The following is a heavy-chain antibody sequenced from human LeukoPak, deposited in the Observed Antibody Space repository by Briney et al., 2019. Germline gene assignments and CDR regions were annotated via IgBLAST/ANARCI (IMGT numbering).Heavy chain of an antibody. CDR3: ARVFWSGYSYFDY. J-gene: IGHJ4*02. V-gene: IGHV4-34*01. D-gene: IGHD3-3*01. Sequence: PSETLSLTCAVYGGSFSGYYWSWIRQPPGKGLEWIGEINHSGSTYYNPSLKSRVTISVDTSKNQFSLKLSSVTAADTAVYYCARVFWSGYSYFDYRGQGTLVTVSS. CDR2: INHSGST. CDR1: GGSFSGYY.